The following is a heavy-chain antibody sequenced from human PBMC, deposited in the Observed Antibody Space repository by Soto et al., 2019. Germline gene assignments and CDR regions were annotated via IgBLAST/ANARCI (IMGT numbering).Heavy chain of an antibody. D-gene: IGHD1-1*01. J-gene: IGHJ6*02. CDR3: ARHAQYNWNDVVYYYYGMDV. CDR2: IYPADSDT. Sequence: GESLKISCKGSGYSFTRYWIGWVRQMPGKGLEWMGIIYPADSDTRYSPSFQGQVTISADKSISTAYLQWSSLKASDTAMYYCARHAQYNWNDVVYYYYGMDVWGQGTTVTVSS. V-gene: IGHV5-51*01. CDR1: GYSFTRYW.